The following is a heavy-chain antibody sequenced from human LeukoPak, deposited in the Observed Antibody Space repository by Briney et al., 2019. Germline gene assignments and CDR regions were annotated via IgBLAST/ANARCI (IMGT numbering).Heavy chain of an antibody. CDR2: VSGSGGST. J-gene: IGHJ4*02. D-gene: IGHD6-19*01. CDR1: GFTFSSYA. Sequence: GGSLRLSCAASGFTFSSYAMTWVRQAPGKGLEWVSGVSGSGGSTYYADSVKGRFTISRDNSKNTLYLQMNSLRAEDTAVYYCARAESGQWYIDYWGQGTLVTVSS. CDR3: ARAESGQWYIDY. V-gene: IGHV3-23*01.